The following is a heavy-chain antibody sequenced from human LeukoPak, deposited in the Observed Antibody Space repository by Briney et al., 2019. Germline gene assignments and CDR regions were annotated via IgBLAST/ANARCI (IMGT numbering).Heavy chain of an antibody. CDR2: IYYSGST. Sequence: SETLSLTCTVSGGSISSCYWSWIRQPPGKGLEWIGYIYYSGSTNYNPSLKSRVTISVDTSKNQFSLKLSSVTAADTAVYYCARFTPYYYGSGSYYNLTPDYWGQGTLVTVSS. CDR1: GGSISSCY. V-gene: IGHV4-59*01. D-gene: IGHD3-10*01. CDR3: ARFTPYYYGSGSYYNLTPDY. J-gene: IGHJ4*02.